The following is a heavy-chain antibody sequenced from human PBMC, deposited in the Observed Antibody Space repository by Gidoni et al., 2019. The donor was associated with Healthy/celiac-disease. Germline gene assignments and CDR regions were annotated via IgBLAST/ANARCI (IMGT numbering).Heavy chain of an antibody. J-gene: IGHJ4*02. CDR2: ISSSSSYI. V-gene: IGHV3-21*01. CDR3: ARAYCSGGSCYLDY. Sequence: EVQLVESGGGLVKPGGSLRLSCAASGFTFSSYSMNWVRQAPGKGLEWVSSISSSSSYIYYADSVKGRFTISRDNAKNSLYLQMNSLRAEDTAVYYCARAYCSGGSCYLDYWGQGTLVTVSS. CDR1: GFTFSSYS. D-gene: IGHD2-15*01.